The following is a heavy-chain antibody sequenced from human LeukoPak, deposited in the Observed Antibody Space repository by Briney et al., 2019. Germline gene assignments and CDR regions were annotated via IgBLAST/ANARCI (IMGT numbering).Heavy chain of an antibody. D-gene: IGHD6-13*01. V-gene: IGHV4-34*01. CDR3: ARPTKPAAGRFVGKGLDP. J-gene: IGHJ5*02. Sequence: PPETLSLTCAVYGGSFSGYYWSWIRQPPGKGLEWIGEINHSGSTNYNPSLKSRVTISVDTSKNQFSLKLSSVTAADTAVYYCARPTKPAAGRFVGKGLDPWGREPW. CDR1: GGSFSGYY. CDR2: INHSGST.